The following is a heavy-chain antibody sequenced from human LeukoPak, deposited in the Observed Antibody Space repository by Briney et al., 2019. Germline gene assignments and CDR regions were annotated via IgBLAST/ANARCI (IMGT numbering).Heavy chain of an antibody. CDR2: INHSGST. Sequence: SETLSLTCAVYGGSFSGYYWSWIRQPPGKGLEWIGEINHSGSTNYNPSLKSRVTISVDTSKNQFSLKLSSVTAADTAVYYCARHNLKIAARRGADYWGQGTLVTVSS. V-gene: IGHV4-34*01. CDR1: GGSFSGYY. CDR3: ARHNLKIAARRGADY. D-gene: IGHD6-25*01. J-gene: IGHJ4*02.